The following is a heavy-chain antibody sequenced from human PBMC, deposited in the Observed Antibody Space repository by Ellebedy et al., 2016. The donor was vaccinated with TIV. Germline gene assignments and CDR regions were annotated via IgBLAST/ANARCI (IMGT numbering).Heavy chain of an antibody. Sequence: GESLKISCAASGFTLSSYSMNWVRQAPGQGLEWVGFIRGRAYGGTTEYAASVKGRFTISRDDSKSIAYLQMNSLKTEDTAVYYCTRAYGSGIGDIDYWGLGTLVTVSS. D-gene: IGHD3-10*01. CDR1: GFTLSSYS. V-gene: IGHV3-49*04. J-gene: IGHJ4*02. CDR3: TRAYGSGIGDIDY. CDR2: IRGRAYGGTT.